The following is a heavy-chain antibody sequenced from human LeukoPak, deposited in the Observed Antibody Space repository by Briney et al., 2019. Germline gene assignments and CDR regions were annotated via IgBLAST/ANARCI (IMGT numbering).Heavy chain of an antibody. CDR1: GYTFTSYD. D-gene: IGHD2-15*01. CDR2: INPSGGST. V-gene: IGHV1-46*01. Sequence: GASVKVSCKASGYTFTSYDINWVRQATGQGLEWMGIINPSGGSTSYAQKFQGRVTMTRDTSTSTVYMELSSLRSEDTAVYYCARDLGYCSGGSCLFFDYWGQGTLVTVSS. CDR3: ARDLGYCSGGSCLFFDY. J-gene: IGHJ4*02.